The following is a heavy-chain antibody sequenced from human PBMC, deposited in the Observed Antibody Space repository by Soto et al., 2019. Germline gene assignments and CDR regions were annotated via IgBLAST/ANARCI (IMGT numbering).Heavy chain of an antibody. J-gene: IGHJ4*02. D-gene: IGHD5-18*01. CDR2: IYPSGMP. CDR1: GGSISNAAYS. Sequence: QLQLQESGSGLVKPSHTLSLTCTVSGGSISNAAYSWSWIRQPPGKGLEWIGYIYPSGMPFYNPSLRSLVTISIDRSNDQFSLNLKSVTAADTAVYYCARERGGYGLFDSWGQGTLVTVSS. V-gene: IGHV4-30-2*01. CDR3: ARERGGYGLFDS.